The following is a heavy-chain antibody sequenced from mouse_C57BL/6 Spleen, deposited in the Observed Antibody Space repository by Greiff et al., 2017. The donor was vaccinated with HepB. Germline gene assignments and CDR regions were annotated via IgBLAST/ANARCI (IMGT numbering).Heavy chain of an antibody. V-gene: IGHV1-19*01. CDR2: INPYNGGT. D-gene: IGHD2-3*01. J-gene: IGHJ4*01. Sequence: EVQLQQSGPVLVKPGASVKMSCKASGYTFTDYYMNWVKQSHGKSLEWIGVINPYNGGTSYNQKFKGKATLTVDKSSSTAYMELNSLTSEDSAVYYCARKIYDGYLYAMDYWGQGTSVTVSS. CDR3: ARKIYDGYLYAMDY. CDR1: GYTFTDYY.